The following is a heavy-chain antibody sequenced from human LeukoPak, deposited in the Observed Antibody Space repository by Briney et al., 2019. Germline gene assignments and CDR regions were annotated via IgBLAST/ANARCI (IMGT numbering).Heavy chain of an antibody. V-gene: IGHV4-59*01. CDR3: ARAGRYYDSSGYSKGHYFDY. CDR1: GGSISSYY. J-gene: IGHJ4*02. Sequence: SETLSLTCTVSGGSISSYYWSWIRQPPGKGLEWIGYIYYSGSTNYNPSLTSRVTISVDTSKNQFSLKLSSVTAADTAVYYCARAGRYYDSSGYSKGHYFDYWGQGTLVTVSS. CDR2: IYYSGST. D-gene: IGHD3-22*01.